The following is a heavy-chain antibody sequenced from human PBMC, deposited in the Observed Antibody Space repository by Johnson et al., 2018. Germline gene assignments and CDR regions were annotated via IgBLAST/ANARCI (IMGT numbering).Heavy chain of an antibody. CDR3: GRNALRSWSGVKVGAFDI. V-gene: IGHV3-7*01. CDR2: IKQDGSEK. D-gene: IGHD1-14*01. CDR1: GFTFSSYW. Sequence: VQLVESGGGLVQXGGSXRLXCAASGFTFSSYWMSWVRQAPGKGLEWVANIKQDGSEKYYVDSVQGRFTISRDNAQNSLYLQMNSLGAEDTAVYYCGRNALRSWSGVKVGAFDIWGQGTMVTVSS. J-gene: IGHJ3*02.